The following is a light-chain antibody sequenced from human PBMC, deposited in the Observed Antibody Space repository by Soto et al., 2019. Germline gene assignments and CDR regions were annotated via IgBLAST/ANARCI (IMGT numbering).Light chain of an antibody. CDR2: CES. Sequence: EIVLTQSPGTLSLSPGERATLSCRASQSVTGIYGSYLAWYQQKPGRAPRLLIYCESRRATGIPDRFSGSGSGTDFSLTIGRQDPEDFEVYYCQRYGRSPRTLGQGTKVEIK. CDR3: QRYGRSPRT. J-gene: IGKJ1*01. V-gene: IGKV3-20*01. CDR1: QSVTGIYGSY.